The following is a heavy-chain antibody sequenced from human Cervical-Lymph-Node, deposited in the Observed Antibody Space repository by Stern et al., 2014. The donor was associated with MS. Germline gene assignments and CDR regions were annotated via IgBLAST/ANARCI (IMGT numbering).Heavy chain of an antibody. V-gene: IGHV4-30-4*01. CDR3: AREGPRTGTLVY. CDR2: IYYSGST. J-gene: IGHJ4*02. Sequence: QLQLQESGPGLVKPSQTLSLTCTVSGGSISSGDYYWSWIRQPPGRGLEWIGYIYYSGSTYYNPSLKSRVTISVDTSKNQFSLKLSSVTAADTAVYYCAREGPRTGTLVYWGQGTLVTVSS. CDR1: GGSISSGDYY. D-gene: IGHD3/OR15-3a*01.